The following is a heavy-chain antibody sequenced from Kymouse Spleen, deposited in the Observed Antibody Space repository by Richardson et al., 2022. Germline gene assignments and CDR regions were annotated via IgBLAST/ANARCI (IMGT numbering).Heavy chain of an antibody. CDR2: INHSGST. J-gene: IGHJ6*02. CDR1: GGSFSGYY. D-gene: IGHD2-2*02. Sequence: QVQLQQWGAGLLKPSETLSLTCAVYGGSFSGYYWSWIRQPPGKGLEWIGEINHSGSTNYNPSLKSRVTISVDTSKNQFSLKLSSVTAADTAVYYCAREGLYCSSTSCYPYYYYGMDVWGQGTTVTVSS. V-gene: IGHV4-34*01. CDR3: AREGLYCSSTSCYPYYYYGMDV.